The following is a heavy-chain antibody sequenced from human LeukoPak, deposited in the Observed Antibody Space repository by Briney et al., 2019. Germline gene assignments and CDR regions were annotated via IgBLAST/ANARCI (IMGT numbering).Heavy chain of an antibody. J-gene: IGHJ4*02. CDR2: IVVGSGNT. CDR3: AADLNRGYSYGYFDY. V-gene: IGHV1-58*01. D-gene: IGHD5-18*01. Sequence: TSVKVSCKASGLTFTSSAVQWVRQARGQRLEWIGWIVVGSGNTNYAQKFQERVTITRDMSTSTAYMELSSLRSEDMAVYYCAADLNRGYSYGYFDYWGQGTLVTVSS. CDR1: GLTFTSSA.